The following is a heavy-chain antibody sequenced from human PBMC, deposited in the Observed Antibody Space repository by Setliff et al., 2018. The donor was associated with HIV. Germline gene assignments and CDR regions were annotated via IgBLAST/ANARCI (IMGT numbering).Heavy chain of an antibody. CDR1: GFTFSSYS. Sequence: PGGSLRLSCAASGFTFSSYSMTWVRQAPGKGLEWVSSIRTDGDATYYADSVKGRFTISRDNSKNTLYLQMNSLRVEDAAVYYCAKGRSGYYNFDSWGQGTLVTVS. CDR3: AKGRSGYYNFDS. V-gene: IGHV3-23*01. J-gene: IGHJ4*02. CDR2: IRTDGDAT. D-gene: IGHD3-22*01.